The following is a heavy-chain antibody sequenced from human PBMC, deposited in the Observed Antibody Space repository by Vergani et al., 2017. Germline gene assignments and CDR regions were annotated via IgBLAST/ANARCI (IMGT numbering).Heavy chain of an antibody. V-gene: IGHV1-46*03. Sequence: QVQLVQSGAEVKKPGASVKVSCKASGYTFTSYYMHWVRQAPGQGLEWMGIINPSGGSTSYAQKFQGRVTMTRDTSTSTVYMGLSSLRSEDTAVYYCARVGVTTVAFDSWGQGTMVTVSS. CDR3: ARVGVTTVAFDS. J-gene: IGHJ3*02. CDR2: INPSGGST. CDR1: GYTFTSYY. D-gene: IGHD4-17*01.